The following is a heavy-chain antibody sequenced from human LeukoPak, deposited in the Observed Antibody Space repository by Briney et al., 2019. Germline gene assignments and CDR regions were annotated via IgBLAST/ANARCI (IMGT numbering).Heavy chain of an antibody. D-gene: IGHD2-8*01. CDR1: GGSISSYY. CDR3: ARMLYDAFDV. CDR2: IYYSGST. J-gene: IGHJ3*01. V-gene: IGHV4-59*01. Sequence: PSETLSLTCTVSGGSISSYYWSWLRQPPRKGLEWLGYIYYSGSTNSNPSLKSRVTISVDTSKNQFSLKLSSVTAADTAVYFCARMLYDAFDVWGQGTMVTVSS.